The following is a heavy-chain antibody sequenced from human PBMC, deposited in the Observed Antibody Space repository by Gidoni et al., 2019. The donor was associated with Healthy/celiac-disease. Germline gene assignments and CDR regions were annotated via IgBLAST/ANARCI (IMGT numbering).Heavy chain of an antibody. Sequence: VQLQESGPGLVKPSATLSITCTVAGGSLSSYDWSWIRQPPGKGLEWIGYIYYSGGTNYNPPLKSRVTISVDTSKNQFSLKLSSVTAADTAVYYCARGTHCSGGSCYSGYYYYMDVWGKGTTVTVSS. D-gene: IGHD2-15*01. J-gene: IGHJ6*03. CDR3: ARGTHCSGGSCYSGYYYYMDV. V-gene: IGHV4-59*01. CDR1: GGSLSSYD. CDR2: IYYSGGT.